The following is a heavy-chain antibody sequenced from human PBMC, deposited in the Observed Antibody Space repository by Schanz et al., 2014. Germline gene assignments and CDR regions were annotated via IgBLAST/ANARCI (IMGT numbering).Heavy chain of an antibody. CDR1: RSTFSSYT. Sequence: QVQLVQSGAEVKKPGSSVKVSCKASRSTFSSYTISWVRQARGQGLEWVGRFIPILDVGNYAQQFQGRVTFTADKSTSTAYMELSSLRYEDTALYDCARDTMPGTFEIWGQGTMVTVSS. CDR2: FIPILDVG. D-gene: IGHD1-1*01. CDR3: ARDTMPGTFEI. V-gene: IGHV1-69*02. J-gene: IGHJ3*02.